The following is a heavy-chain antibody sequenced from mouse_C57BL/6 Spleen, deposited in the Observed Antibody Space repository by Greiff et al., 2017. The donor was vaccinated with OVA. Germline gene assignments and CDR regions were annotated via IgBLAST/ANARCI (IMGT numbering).Heavy chain of an antibody. D-gene: IGHD2-4*01. CDR1: GYTFTSYW. J-gene: IGHJ4*01. CDR2: IDPNSGGT. CDR3: ASERRGIYYDYDEGMDY. Sequence: QVHVKQPGAELVKPGASVKLSCKASGYTFTSYWMHWVKQRPGRGLEWIGRIDPNSGGTKYNEKFKSKATLTVDKPSSTAYMQLSSLTSEDSAVYYCASERRGIYYDYDEGMDYWGQGTSVTVSS. V-gene: IGHV1-72*01.